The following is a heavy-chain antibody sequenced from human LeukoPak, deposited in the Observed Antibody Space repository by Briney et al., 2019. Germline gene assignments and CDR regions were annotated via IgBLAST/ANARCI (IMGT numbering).Heavy chain of an antibody. CDR3: ASGDSSGTFDY. V-gene: IGHV4-34*01. J-gene: IGHJ4*02. CDR1: GGSFSGYY. Sequence: PSETLSLTCAVYGGSFSGYYWSWIRQPPGKGLEWIGEINHSGSTNYNPSLKSRVTISVDTSKNQFSLKLSSVTAADTAVYYCASGDSSGTFDYWGQGTLVTVSS. D-gene: IGHD6-19*01. CDR2: INHSGST.